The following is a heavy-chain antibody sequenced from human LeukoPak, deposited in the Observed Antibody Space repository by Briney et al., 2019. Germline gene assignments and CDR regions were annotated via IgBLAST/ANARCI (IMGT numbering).Heavy chain of an antibody. CDR2: ISCSSSYI. Sequence: GGSLRLSCAASGFTFSSYSMNWVRQAPGKGLEWVSSISCSSSYIYYADSVKGRFAISRDNAKNSLYLQMNSLRAEDTAVYYCAKDQGVTMVRGVIIPNNWFDPWGQGTLVTVSS. J-gene: IGHJ5*02. CDR1: GFTFSSYS. D-gene: IGHD3-10*01. V-gene: IGHV3-21*01. CDR3: AKDQGVTMVRGVIIPNNWFDP.